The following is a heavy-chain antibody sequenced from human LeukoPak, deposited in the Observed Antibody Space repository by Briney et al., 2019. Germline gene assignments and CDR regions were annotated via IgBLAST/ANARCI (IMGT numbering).Heavy chain of an antibody. CDR3: ARSNYYGSGSYMDY. D-gene: IGHD3-10*01. CDR2: INSDGGTT. J-gene: IGHJ4*02. CDR1: GFTFGTYW. Sequence: GGSLRLSCGASGFTFGTYWMHWVRQAPGKGLVWVSGINSDGGTTTYADSVKGRFTISRDNAKNSLYLQMNSLRAEDMALYYCARSNYYGSGSYMDYWGQGTLVTVSS. V-gene: IGHV3-74*01.